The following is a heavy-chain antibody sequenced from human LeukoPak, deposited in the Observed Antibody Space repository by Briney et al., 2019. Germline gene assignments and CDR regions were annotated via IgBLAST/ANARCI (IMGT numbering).Heavy chain of an antibody. CDR3: ARDRNLYSGSFAS. Sequence: ASVKVTCKASGYTFSGDYVHWVRQAPGQGLEWMGRINPSTGGTTYAQKFQGRVTMTRDTSVSTAYMELNRLTSDDTAAYFCARDRNLYSGSFASWGQGTLVTVSS. CDR1: GYTFSGDY. V-gene: IGHV1-2*06. J-gene: IGHJ4*02. CDR2: INPSTGGT. D-gene: IGHD1-26*01.